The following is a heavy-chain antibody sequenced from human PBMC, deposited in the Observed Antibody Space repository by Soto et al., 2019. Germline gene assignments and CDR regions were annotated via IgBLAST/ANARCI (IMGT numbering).Heavy chain of an antibody. CDR1: GFTFSNYS. CDR3: AKIARSRDTPLPSY. V-gene: IGHV3-23*01. CDR2: IGGSGGST. J-gene: IGHJ4*02. Sequence: PGGSLTLSCAASGFTFSNYSMSWVRQAPGKGLEWVSAIGGSGGSTYYADSVKGRFTIPRDNPKNTLFLQMNSLRAKDTAVYYCAKIARSRDTPLPSYWGQGTLVTVSS. D-gene: IGHD2-15*01.